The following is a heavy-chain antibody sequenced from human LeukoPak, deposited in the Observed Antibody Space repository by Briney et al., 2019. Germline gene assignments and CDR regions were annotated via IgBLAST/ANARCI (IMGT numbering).Heavy chain of an antibody. Sequence: SETLSLTCTVSGASISKDYWAWIRQPPGKGLEWIGYIYYSGSTNYNPSLKSRVTISVDTSKNQFSLKLSSVTAADTAVYYCARGGSSWTYYYYYMDVWGKGTTVTVSS. J-gene: IGHJ6*03. CDR3: ARGGSSWTYYYYYMDV. D-gene: IGHD6-13*01. CDR2: IYYSGST. CDR1: GASISKDY. V-gene: IGHV4-59*01.